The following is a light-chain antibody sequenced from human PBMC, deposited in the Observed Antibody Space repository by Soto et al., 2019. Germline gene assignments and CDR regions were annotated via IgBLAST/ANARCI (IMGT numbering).Light chain of an antibody. J-gene: IGKJ1*01. Sequence: EIVLTQSPDTLSLSPGERVTLACRASQSVTSYLAWYQQKPGQAPRLLIYDASNRATGIPARFRGSGSGTDFTLTISSLEPEDFAVYYCQQRSNRPPWTFGQGTKVDNK. CDR3: QQRSNRPPWT. CDR1: QSVTSY. CDR2: DAS. V-gene: IGKV3-11*01.